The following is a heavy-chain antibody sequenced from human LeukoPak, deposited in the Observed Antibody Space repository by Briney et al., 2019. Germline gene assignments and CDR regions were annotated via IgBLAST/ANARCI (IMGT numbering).Heavy chain of an antibody. V-gene: IGHV1-2*02. CDR3: ARQYDFWSGYYEYYFDY. D-gene: IGHD3-3*01. CDR1: GYTFTGYY. J-gene: IGHJ4*02. Sequence: ASVKVSCKAPGYTFTGYYMHWVRQAPGQGLEWMGWINPNSGGTNYAQKFQGRVTMTRDTSISTAYMELSRLRSDDTAVYYCARQYDFWSGYYEYYFDYWGQGTLVTVSS. CDR2: INPNSGGT.